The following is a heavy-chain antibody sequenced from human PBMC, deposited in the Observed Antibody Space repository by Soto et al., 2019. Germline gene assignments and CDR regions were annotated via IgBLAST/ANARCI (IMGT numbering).Heavy chain of an antibody. CDR1: GGSVTSGNYY. V-gene: IGHV4-61*01. Sequence: QVQLQESGPGLVKPSETLSLTCSVSGGSVTSGNYYWSWIRQPPGKGLEWIGYIYSSGSTNYNPSRKSRVTISVDTSKNHFSLKLSSVTAADTAVYYCARAGYSSGYDYWGQGTLVTVSS. D-gene: IGHD6-19*01. J-gene: IGHJ4*02. CDR2: IYSSGST. CDR3: ARAGYSSGYDY.